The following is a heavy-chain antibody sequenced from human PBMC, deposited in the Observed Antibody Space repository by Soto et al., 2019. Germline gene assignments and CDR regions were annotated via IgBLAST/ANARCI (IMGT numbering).Heavy chain of an antibody. CDR2: IYYSGST. V-gene: IGHV4-39*01. D-gene: IGHD4-17*01. J-gene: IGHJ4*02. CDR1: GGSISSSSYY. Sequence: QLQLQESGPGLVKPSETLSLTCTVSGGSISSSSYYWGWIRQPPGKGLEWIGSIYYSGSTYYNPSLKSRVTICVDTSKNQFSLKLSSVTAADTAVYYCARSMTTVVTLDYWGQGTLVTVSS. CDR3: ARSMTTVVTLDY.